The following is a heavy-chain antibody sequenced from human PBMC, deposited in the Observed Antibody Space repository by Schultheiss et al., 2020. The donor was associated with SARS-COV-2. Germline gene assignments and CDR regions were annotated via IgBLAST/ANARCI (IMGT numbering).Heavy chain of an antibody. J-gene: IGHJ6*02. Sequence: GESLKISCAASGFTFSSYAMHWVRQAPGKGLEWVAVISYDGSNKYYADSVKGRFTISRDNSKNTLYLQMNSLRAEDTAVYYCARDTLRSSYYYYGMDVWGQGTTVTVSS. CDR1: GFTFSSYA. V-gene: IGHV3-30-3*01. CDR2: ISYDGSNK. D-gene: IGHD3-16*01. CDR3: ARDTLRSSYYYYGMDV.